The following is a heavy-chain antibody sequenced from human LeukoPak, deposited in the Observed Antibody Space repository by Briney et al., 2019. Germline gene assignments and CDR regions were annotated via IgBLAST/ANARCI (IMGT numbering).Heavy chain of an antibody. D-gene: IGHD3-22*01. V-gene: IGHV3-49*03. CDR3: TRDLDYYDSSGYYRDY. CDR1: GFTFGDYA. CDR2: IRSKAYGGTT. Sequence: GGSLRLSCTASGFTFGDYAMSWFRQAPGKGLEWVGFIRSKAYGGTTECAASVKGRFTISRDDSKSIAYLQMNSLKTEDTAVYYCTRDLDYYDSSGYYRDYWGQGTLVTVSS. J-gene: IGHJ4*02.